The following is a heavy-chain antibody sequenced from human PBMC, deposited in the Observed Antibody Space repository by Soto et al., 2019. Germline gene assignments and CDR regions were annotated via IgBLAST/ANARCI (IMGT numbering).Heavy chain of an antibody. Sequence: AAVKVSCKASGYTFTSYGISWVRQAPGQGLEWMGCISAYNGNTNYAQKLQGRVTMTTDTSTSTAYMELRSLRSDDTAVYYCARDGYSSGWYYYYGMDVWGQGTTVTVSS. CDR3: ARDGYSSGWYYYYGMDV. CDR2: ISAYNGNT. CDR1: GYTFTSYG. V-gene: IGHV1-18*04. J-gene: IGHJ6*02. D-gene: IGHD6-19*01.